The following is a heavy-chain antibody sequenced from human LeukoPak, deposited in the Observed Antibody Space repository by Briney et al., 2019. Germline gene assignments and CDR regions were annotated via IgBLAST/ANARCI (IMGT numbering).Heavy chain of an antibody. J-gene: IGHJ4*02. CDR3: AKGQGSGIYKYYFDY. CDR2: ISDNT. D-gene: IGHD3-10*01. CDR1: GFTFSMYA. V-gene: IGHV3-23*01. Sequence: GGSLRLSCAVSGFTFSMYAMAWVRQAPGKGLEWVSGISDNTYYADSVRGRFTISRDNSKNTLYLQMNSLRAEDTAVYYCAKGQGSGIYKYYFDYWGQGTLVTVSS.